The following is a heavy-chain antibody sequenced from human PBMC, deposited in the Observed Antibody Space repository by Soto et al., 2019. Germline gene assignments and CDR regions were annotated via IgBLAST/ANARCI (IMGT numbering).Heavy chain of an antibody. CDR2: VKSKTHGGTT. CDR1: GVTFINAW. J-gene: IGHJ4*01. Sequence: PGGFLRLSCAASGVTFINAWINWVRQAPGKKLKRISRVKSKTHGGTTDYDEPVKGGFAISRDDSNNMVYLQMYSLKIEYTAVYYCTTDSYSTIIIVRFDYWGHGTLVTVSS. CDR3: TTDSYSTIIIVRFDY. D-gene: IGHD3-22*01. V-gene: IGHV3-15*07.